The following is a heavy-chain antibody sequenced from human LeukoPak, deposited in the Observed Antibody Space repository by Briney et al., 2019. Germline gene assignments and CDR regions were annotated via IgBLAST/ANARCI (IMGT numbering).Heavy chain of an antibody. V-gene: IGHV3-11*01. J-gene: IGHJ6*03. CDR2: ISSSGSTI. D-gene: IGHD1-1*01. Sequence: GGSLRLSCAASGFTFSDYYMSWIRQAPGKGLEWVSYISSSGSTIYYADSVKGRFTISRDNAKNSLYLQMNSLRPGDMALYYCAKGGTHDYYYYYMDVWGKGTTVTVSS. CDR3: AKGGTHDYYYYYMDV. CDR1: GFTFSDYY.